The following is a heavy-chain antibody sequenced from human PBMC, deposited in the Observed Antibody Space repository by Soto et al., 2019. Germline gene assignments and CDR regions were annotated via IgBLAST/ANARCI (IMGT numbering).Heavy chain of an antibody. CDR3: SRGLPIDY. CDR2: ISSSAGNT. J-gene: IGHJ4*02. V-gene: IGHV3-23*01. CDR1: GFTFSTNA. Sequence: EVQLLESAGGLVQPGGSLRLSCVASGFTFSTNAMIWVCQAPAKGLEWVSSISSSAGNTYYADSAKGRHTISRVNSKNTLYLQMNSLRADDTAVYYCSRGLPIDYCGQGTLVTVSS.